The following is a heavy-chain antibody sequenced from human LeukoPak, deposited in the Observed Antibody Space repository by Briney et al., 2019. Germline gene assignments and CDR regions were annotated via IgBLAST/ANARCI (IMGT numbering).Heavy chain of an antibody. J-gene: IGHJ4*02. V-gene: IGHV4-39*01. CDR2: TIYYSGIT. CDR1: GGSISSSSYY. CDR3: ARLRAAVGTILDY. Sequence: SETLSLTCTVSGGSISSSSYYWGWFRQPPGKGLEWIGSTIYYSGITYYNSSLKSRVTISVDTSKNQFSLKLSSVTAADTAVYYCARLRAAVGTILDYWGQGTLLTVSS. D-gene: IGHD6-13*01.